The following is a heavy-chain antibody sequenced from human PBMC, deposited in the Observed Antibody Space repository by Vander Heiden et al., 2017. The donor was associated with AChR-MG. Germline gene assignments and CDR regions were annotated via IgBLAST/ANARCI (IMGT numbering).Heavy chain of an antibody. Sequence: QVQLQESGPGLVKPSQTLSLTCTVSGGSISSGDYYWSWIRQPPGKGLEWIGYIYYSGSTYYNPSLKSRVTISVDTSKNQFSLKLSSVTAADTAVYYCARSGRGLPRGKNWFDPWGQGTLVTVSS. J-gene: IGHJ5*02. D-gene: IGHD2-21*01. V-gene: IGHV4-30-4*01. CDR1: GGSISSGDYY. CDR3: ARSGRGLPRGKNWFDP. CDR2: IYYSGST.